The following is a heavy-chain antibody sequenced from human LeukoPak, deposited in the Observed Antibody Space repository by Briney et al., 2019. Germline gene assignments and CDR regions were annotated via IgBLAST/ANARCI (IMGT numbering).Heavy chain of an antibody. D-gene: IGHD4-17*01. CDR2: IYYSGST. V-gene: IGHV4-59*01. J-gene: IGHJ4*02. CDR1: GGSFSSYY. Sequence: SETLSLTCAVYGGSFSSYYWSWIRQPPGKGLEWIGYIYYSGSTNYNPSLKSRVTISVDTSKNQFSLKLSSVTAADTAVYYCASARLDDYYGDYSGYFDYWGQGTLVTVSS. CDR3: ASARLDDYYGDYSGYFDY.